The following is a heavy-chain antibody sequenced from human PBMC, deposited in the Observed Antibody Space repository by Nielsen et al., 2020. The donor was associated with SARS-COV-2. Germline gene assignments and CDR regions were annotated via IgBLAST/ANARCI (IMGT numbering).Heavy chain of an antibody. CDR3: ARAYCGGDCYFGYFDL. J-gene: IGHJ2*01. V-gene: IGHV4-59*01. CDR1: GGSISSYY. D-gene: IGHD2-21*02. Sequence: SETLSLTCTVSGGSISSYYWSWIRQPPGKGLEWIGYIYYSGSTNYNPPLKSQVTISVDTSKNQFSLKLSSVTAADTAVYYCARAYCGGDCYFGYFDLWGRGTLVTVSS. CDR2: IYYSGST.